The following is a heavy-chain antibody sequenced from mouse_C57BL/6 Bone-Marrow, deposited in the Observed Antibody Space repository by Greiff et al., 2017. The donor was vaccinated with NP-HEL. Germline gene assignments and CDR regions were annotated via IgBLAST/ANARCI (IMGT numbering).Heavy chain of an antibody. Sequence: VVESGASVKLSCKASGYTFTEYTIHWVKQRSGQGLEWIGWFYPGSGSIKYNEKFKDKATLTADKSSSTVYMELSRLTSEDSAVYFCARHGYYGSSYDYFDYWGQGTTLTVSS. D-gene: IGHD1-1*01. CDR1: GYTFTEYT. CDR2: FYPGSGSI. V-gene: IGHV1-62-2*01. J-gene: IGHJ2*01. CDR3: ARHGYYGSSYDYFDY.